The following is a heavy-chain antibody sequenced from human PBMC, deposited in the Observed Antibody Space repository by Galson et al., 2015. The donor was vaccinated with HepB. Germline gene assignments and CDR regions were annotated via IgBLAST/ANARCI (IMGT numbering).Heavy chain of an antibody. J-gene: IGHJ3*02. Sequence: SLRLSCAASGFTFSTYTMSWVRQAPGKGLEWVSAIISGSSTYYADSVKGRFTISRDNSKNTLYLQMNSLRAEDTAVYYCAKVWFGPPQEAFDIWGQGTMVTVSS. D-gene: IGHD3-10*01. V-gene: IGHV3-23*05. CDR2: IISGSST. CDR1: GFTFSTYT. CDR3: AKVWFGPPQEAFDI.